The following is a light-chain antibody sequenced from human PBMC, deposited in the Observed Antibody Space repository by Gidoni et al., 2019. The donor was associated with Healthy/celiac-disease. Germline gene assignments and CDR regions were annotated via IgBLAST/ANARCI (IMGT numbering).Light chain of an antibody. Sequence: DMVMAQSPRSLPVTPGEPASISCRSSQSLLHSNGYNYLDWYLQKPGQSPQPLIYVGANRASGVPDRFSGSGSGTDFTLKISRVEGEDVGVYYCMQALQTVTFGGGTKVEIK. CDR1: QSLLHSNGYNY. CDR3: MQALQTVT. CDR2: VGA. J-gene: IGKJ4*01. V-gene: IGKV2-28*01.